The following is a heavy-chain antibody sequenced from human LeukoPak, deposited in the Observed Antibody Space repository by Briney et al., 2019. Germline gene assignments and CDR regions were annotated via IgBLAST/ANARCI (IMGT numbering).Heavy chain of an antibody. CDR2: IYYSGST. Sequence: PSETLSLTCTVSGGSISSSSYYWGWIRQAPGKGLEWIGSIYYSGSTYYNPSLKSRVTISVDTSKNQFSLKLSPVTAADTAVYYCARLQTRGSSWLDYWGQGTLVTVSS. CDR1: GGSISSSSYY. D-gene: IGHD6-13*01. J-gene: IGHJ4*02. CDR3: ARLQTRGSSWLDY. V-gene: IGHV4-39*01.